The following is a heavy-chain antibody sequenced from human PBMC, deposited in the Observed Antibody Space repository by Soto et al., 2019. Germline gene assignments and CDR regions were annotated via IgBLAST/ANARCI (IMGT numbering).Heavy chain of an antibody. CDR3: ARERFNQEWERFGSFDY. D-gene: IGHD1-26*01. V-gene: IGHV3-30-3*01. CDR2: ISYDGSNK. Sequence: PGGSLRLSCAASGFTFSSYAMSWVRQAPGKGLEWVAVISYDGSNKYYADSVKGRFTISRDNSKNTLYLQMNSLRAEDTAVYYCARERFNQEWERFGSFDYWGQGTLVTVSS. J-gene: IGHJ4*02. CDR1: GFTFSSYA.